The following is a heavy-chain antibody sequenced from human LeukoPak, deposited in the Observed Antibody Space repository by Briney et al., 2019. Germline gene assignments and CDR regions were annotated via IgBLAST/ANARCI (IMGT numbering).Heavy chain of an antibody. D-gene: IGHD3-10*01. V-gene: IGHV4-34*01. J-gene: IGHJ4*02. Sequence: SETLSLTCAVYGGSFSGYYWSWIRQPPGKGLEWIGEINHSGSTNYNPSLKSRVTISVDTSKNQFSLKLSSVTAADTAVYYCAEDYYGSGSHYWGQGALVTVSS. CDR2: INHSGST. CDR3: AEDYYGSGSHY. CDR1: GGSFSGYY.